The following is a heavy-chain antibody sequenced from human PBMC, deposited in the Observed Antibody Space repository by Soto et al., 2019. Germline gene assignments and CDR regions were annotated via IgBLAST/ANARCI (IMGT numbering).Heavy chain of an antibody. V-gene: IGHV3-33*01. CDR1: GFTFSSYG. CDR3: ARDRDYGGKGNWFDP. CDR2: IWYDGSNK. Sequence: QVQLVESGGGVVQPGRSLRLSCAASGFTFSSYGMHWVRQAPGKGLEWVAVIWYDGSNKYYADSVKGRFTISRDNSKNTLYMQMNSLRAEDTAVYYYARDRDYGGKGNWFDPWGQGTLVTVSS. D-gene: IGHD4-17*01. J-gene: IGHJ5*02.